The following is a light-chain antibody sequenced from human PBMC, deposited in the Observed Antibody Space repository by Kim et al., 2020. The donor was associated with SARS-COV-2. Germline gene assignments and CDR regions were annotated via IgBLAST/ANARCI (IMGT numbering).Light chain of an antibody. V-gene: IGLV6-57*03. J-gene: IGLJ2*01. Sequence: NFMLTQPHSVSESPGKTVTISCTRSSGSIASNYVQWYQQRPGSAPTTVIYEDNQRPSGVPDRFSGSIDSSSNSASLTISGLKNEDEADYYSQSYDSSNVVFGGGTKLTVL. CDR2: EDN. CDR3: QSYDSSNVV. CDR1: SGSIASNY.